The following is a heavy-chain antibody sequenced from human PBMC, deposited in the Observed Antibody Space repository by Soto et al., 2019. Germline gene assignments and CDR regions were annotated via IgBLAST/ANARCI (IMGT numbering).Heavy chain of an antibody. CDR1: VFTFSSYG. Sequence: PVGSLRLSCASSVFTFSSYGMHWVRDAPGKWLEWVAVISYDGSNKYYADSVKGRFTISRDNSKNTLYLQMNSLRAEDTAVYYCAKDPTYYDFWSGYRTKYYSYYGMDVRGHGTTVTVS. CDR2: ISYDGSNK. D-gene: IGHD3-3*01. J-gene: IGHJ6*01. V-gene: IGHV3-30*18. CDR3: AKDPTYYDFWSGYRTKYYSYYGMDV.